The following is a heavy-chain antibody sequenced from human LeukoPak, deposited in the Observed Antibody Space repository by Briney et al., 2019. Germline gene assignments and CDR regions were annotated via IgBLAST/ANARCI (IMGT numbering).Heavy chain of an antibody. CDR3: ARVPPPTGYDSSAY. CDR2: INHSGST. V-gene: IGHV4-34*01. D-gene: IGHD3-22*01. Sequence: SETLSLTCAVYGGSFSGYYWSWLRQPPGKGLEWIGEINHSGSTNYNPSLKSRVTISVDTSKNQFSLKLSSVTAADTAVYYCARVPPPTGYDSSAYWGQGTLVTVSS. J-gene: IGHJ4*02. CDR1: GGSFSGYY.